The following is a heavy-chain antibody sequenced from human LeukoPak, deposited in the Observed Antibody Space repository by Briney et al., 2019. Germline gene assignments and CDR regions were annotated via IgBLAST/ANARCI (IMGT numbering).Heavy chain of an antibody. J-gene: IGHJ4*02. CDR2: ISISGST. D-gene: IGHD6-13*01. CDR3: AREIAAAGRALDY. Sequence: SETLSLTCTVSGGSISSGSYYWSWIRQPAGKGLEWIGRISISGSTNYNPSLKSRVTMSVDTSKNQFSLRLSSMTAVDTAVYYCAREIAAAGRALDYWGQGTLVTVSS. CDR1: GGSISSGSYY. V-gene: IGHV4-61*02.